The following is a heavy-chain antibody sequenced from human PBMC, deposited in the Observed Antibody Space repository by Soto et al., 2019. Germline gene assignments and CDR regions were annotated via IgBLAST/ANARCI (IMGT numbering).Heavy chain of an antibody. CDR3: ARGGVVVTAIRPFDY. J-gene: IGHJ4*02. Sequence: VASVKVSCKASGGTFSSYAISWVRQAPGQGLEWMGGIIPIFGTANYAQKFQGRVTITADKSTSTAYMELSSLRSEDTAVYYCARGGVVVTAIRPFDYWGQGTLVTVSS. V-gene: IGHV1-69*06. D-gene: IGHD2-21*02. CDR2: IIPIFGTA. CDR1: GGTFSSYA.